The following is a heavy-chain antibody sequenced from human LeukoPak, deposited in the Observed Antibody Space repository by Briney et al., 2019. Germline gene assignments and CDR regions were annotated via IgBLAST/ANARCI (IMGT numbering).Heavy chain of an antibody. CDR1: GITFSSYS. D-gene: IGHD6-19*01. Sequence: GGSLRLSCAASGITFSSYSMNWVRQAPGKGLEWVSSISSSSSYIYYADSVKGRFTISRDNAKNSLYLQMNSLRAEDTAVYYCAKRGSGWYEDYYYYMDVWGKGTTVTISS. J-gene: IGHJ6*03. CDR3: AKRGSGWYEDYYYYMDV. V-gene: IGHV3-21*04. CDR2: ISSSSSYI.